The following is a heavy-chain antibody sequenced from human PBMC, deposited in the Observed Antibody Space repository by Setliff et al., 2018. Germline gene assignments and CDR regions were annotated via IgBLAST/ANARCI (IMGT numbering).Heavy chain of an antibody. V-gene: IGHV1-18*01. D-gene: IGHD2-15*01. Sequence: ASVKVSCKASGYTFTSYGISWVRQAPGQGLEWMGWISAYNGNTNYAQKLQGRVTMTTATSTSTAYMELRSLRSDDTAVYYCARVVGSGGNGGHWYFDLWGRGTLVTVSS. J-gene: IGHJ2*01. CDR3: ARVVGSGGNGGHWYFDL. CDR1: GYTFTSYG. CDR2: ISAYNGNT.